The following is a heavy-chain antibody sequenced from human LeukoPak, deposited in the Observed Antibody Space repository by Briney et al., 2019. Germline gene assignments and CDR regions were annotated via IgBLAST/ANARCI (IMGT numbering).Heavy chain of an antibody. CDR2: IYTSGST. CDR3: ARDPGYDTSA. J-gene: IGHJ5*02. V-gene: IGHV4-61*02. Sequence: SETLSLTCTVSGASISSGSYYWNWIRQPAGKGLEWIGRIYTSGSTNYNPSLQSRVTISVDTSKNHFSLKLTSVTAADTAVYYCARDPGYDTSAWGQGTLVTVSS. CDR1: GASISSGSYY. D-gene: IGHD3-22*01.